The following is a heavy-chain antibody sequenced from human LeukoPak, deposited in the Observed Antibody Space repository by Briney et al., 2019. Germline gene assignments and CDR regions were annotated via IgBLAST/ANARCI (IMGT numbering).Heavy chain of an antibody. CDR1: GFTFSSYS. Sequence: PGGSLRLSCAASGFTFSSYSMNWVRQAPGKGLEWVSSISSSSSYIYYADSVKGRFTISRDNAKNSLYLQMNSLRAEDTAVYYCARVRYSSSWDYAFDIWGQGTMVTVSS. J-gene: IGHJ3*02. V-gene: IGHV3-21*01. D-gene: IGHD6-13*01. CDR3: ARVRYSSSWDYAFDI. CDR2: ISSSSSYI.